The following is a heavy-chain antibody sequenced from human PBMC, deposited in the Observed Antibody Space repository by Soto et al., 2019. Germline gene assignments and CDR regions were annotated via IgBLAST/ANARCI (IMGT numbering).Heavy chain of an antibody. Sequence: SETLSLTCAVYVGSFSGYYWSWIRQPPGKGLEWIGEINHSGSTNYNPSLKSRVTISVDTSKNQFSLKLSSVTAADTAVYYCARELGYSSTTAFDIWGHGTMVTVSS. CDR2: INHSGST. V-gene: IGHV4-34*01. J-gene: IGHJ3*02. CDR1: VGSFSGYY. D-gene: IGHD6-13*01. CDR3: ARELGYSSTTAFDI.